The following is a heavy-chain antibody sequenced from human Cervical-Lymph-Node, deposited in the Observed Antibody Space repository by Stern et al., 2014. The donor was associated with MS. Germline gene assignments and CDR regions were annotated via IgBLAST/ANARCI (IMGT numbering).Heavy chain of an antibody. CDR1: ADPFISNDA. D-gene: IGHD1-14*01. V-gene: IGHV1-69*09. CDR2: IIPIIGLV. CDR3: ARGTVSNRASATLHNLFDP. J-gene: IGHJ5*02. Sequence: QVQLVQSGAEVKKPGSSVNVSCKASADPFISNDAVSWLRRPHQEGLEWWGRIIPIIGLVNYAQRFQSRVTITADKSTNTVYMELGGLTSEDTAVYYCARGTVSNRASATLHNLFDPWGQGTLVTVSS.